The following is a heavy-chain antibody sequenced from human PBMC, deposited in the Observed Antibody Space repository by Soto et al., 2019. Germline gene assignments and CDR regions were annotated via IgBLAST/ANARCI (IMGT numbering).Heavy chain of an antibody. CDR3: AKKVYDFWSGYPPHNWFDP. J-gene: IGHJ5*02. D-gene: IGHD3-3*01. Sequence: GGSLRLSCAASGFTFSSYAMSWVRQAPGKGLEWVSAISGSGGSTYYADSVKGRFTISRDNSKNTLYLQMNSLRAEDTAVYYCAKKVYDFWSGYPPHNWFDPWGQGTLVTVSS. CDR2: ISGSGGST. CDR1: GFTFSSYA. V-gene: IGHV3-23*01.